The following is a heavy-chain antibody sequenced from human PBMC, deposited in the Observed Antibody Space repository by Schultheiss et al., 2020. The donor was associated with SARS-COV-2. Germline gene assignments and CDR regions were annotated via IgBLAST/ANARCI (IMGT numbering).Heavy chain of an antibody. CDR1: GDSISSGGYS. Sequence: SETLSLTCAVSGDSISSGGYSWSWIRQPPGKGLEWIGYIYHSGSTYYNPSLKSRVTISVDKSKNQFSLKLSSVTAADTAVYYCARGLRWNWFDPWGQGTLVTVSS. CDR2: IYHSGST. V-gene: IGHV4-30-2*01. J-gene: IGHJ5*02. CDR3: ARGLRWNWFDP. D-gene: IGHD4-23*01.